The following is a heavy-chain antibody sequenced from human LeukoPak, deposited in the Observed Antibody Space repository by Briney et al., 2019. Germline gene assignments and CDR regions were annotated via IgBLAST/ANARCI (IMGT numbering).Heavy chain of an antibody. CDR2: IKSKTDGGTT. CDR3: STTYYYDSSEGY. V-gene: IGHV3-15*07. D-gene: IGHD3-22*01. CDR1: GFTFSNAW. J-gene: IGHJ4*02. Sequence: PGGSLRLSCAASGFTFSNAWMNWVRHAPGRGLEWVGRIKSKTDGGTTDYAAPVKGRFTISRDDSKNTLYLQMNSLKTEDTAVYYCSTTYYYDSSEGYWGQGTLVTVSS.